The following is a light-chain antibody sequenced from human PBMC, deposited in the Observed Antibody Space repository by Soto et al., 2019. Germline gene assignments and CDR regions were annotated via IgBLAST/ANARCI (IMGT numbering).Light chain of an antibody. J-gene: IGLJ2*01. CDR1: GSDVGGYNY. V-gene: IGLV2-14*01. Sequence: QSALTQPASGSGSPGQSSTISCTGTGSDVGGYNYVSWYQQHPGKAPIVMIYDVSNRPSGVSNRFSGSKSGNTASLTISGLQAEDEADYYCSSYTSASTPLVFGGGTKLTVL. CDR3: SSYTSASTPLV. CDR2: DVS.